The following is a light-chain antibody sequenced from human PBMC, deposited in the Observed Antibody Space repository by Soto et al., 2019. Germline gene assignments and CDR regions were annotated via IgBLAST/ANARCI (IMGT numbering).Light chain of an antibody. CDR1: QNIYTW. CDR2: KAS. Sequence: DIQMTQSPSTLSASVGDRVTITCRASQNIYTWLAWYQQKPGKAPKLLIYKASSLETGVPSRFSGSGSGTEFTLTISSLQPDDFATYYCQQYNSYHTFGQGTKLEIK. CDR3: QQYNSYHT. V-gene: IGKV1-5*03. J-gene: IGKJ2*01.